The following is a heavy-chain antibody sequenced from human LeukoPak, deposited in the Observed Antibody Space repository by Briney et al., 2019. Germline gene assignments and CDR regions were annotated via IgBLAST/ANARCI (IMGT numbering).Heavy chain of an antibody. D-gene: IGHD6-13*01. J-gene: IGHJ3*02. CDR1: GGSISSYY. V-gene: IGHV4-59*01. CDR2: IYYSGSS. CDR3: AREECNLYSTTYAFNI. Sequence: SETLSLTCTVSGGSISSYYWSWIRQPPGKGLDGIGYIYYSGSSYYNPSLKSRVTISLDTSKNQFSLKLSSVSAADTAVYYCAREECNLYSTTYAFNIWGQGTMVTVSS.